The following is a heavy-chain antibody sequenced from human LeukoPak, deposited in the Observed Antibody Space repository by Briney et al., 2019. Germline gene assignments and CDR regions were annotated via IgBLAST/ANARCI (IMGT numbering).Heavy chain of an antibody. J-gene: IGHJ3*02. CDR3: AREGALDAFDI. CDR1: GFTFSNAW. Sequence: GGSLRLSCAASGFTFSNAWMSWVRQAPGKGLEWVANIKQDGSEKYYVDSVKGRFTISRDNAKNSLYLQMNSLRAEDTAVYYCAREGALDAFDIWGQGTMVTVSS. V-gene: IGHV3-7*01. D-gene: IGHD4/OR15-4a*01. CDR2: IKQDGSEK.